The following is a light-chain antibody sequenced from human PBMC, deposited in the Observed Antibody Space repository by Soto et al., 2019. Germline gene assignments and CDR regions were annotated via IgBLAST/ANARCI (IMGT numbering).Light chain of an antibody. Sequence: EIVMTQSPATLSVSPGERATLSCRASQSVNSNLAWYQRKHGQAPTLLIFYASTRAPGIPSGFSGSGSGTEFTLTISSLQSEDFAVYYCQQYNTWPRTFGQGTEVEIK. CDR3: QQYNTWPRT. CDR1: QSVNSN. J-gene: IGKJ1*01. V-gene: IGKV3-15*01. CDR2: YAS.